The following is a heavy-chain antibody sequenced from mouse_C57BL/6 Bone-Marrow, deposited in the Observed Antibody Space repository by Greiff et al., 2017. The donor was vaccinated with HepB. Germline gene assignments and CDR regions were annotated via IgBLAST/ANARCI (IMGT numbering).Heavy chain of an antibody. D-gene: IGHD2-1*01. CDR2: IDPENGDT. CDR1: GFNIKDDY. CDR3: TTDGNSTWFAY. V-gene: IGHV14-4*01. Sequence: EVQLQQSGAEPVRPGASVKLSCTASGFNIKDDYMHWVKQRPEQGLEWIGWIDPENGDTEYASKFQGKATITADTSSNTAYLQLSSLTSEDTAVYYCTTDGNSTWFAYWGQGTLVTVSA. J-gene: IGHJ3*01.